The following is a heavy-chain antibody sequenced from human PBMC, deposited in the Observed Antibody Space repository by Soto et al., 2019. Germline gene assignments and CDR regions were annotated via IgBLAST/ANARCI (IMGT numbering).Heavy chain of an antibody. Sequence: QVQLVESGGGVVQPGRSLRLSCAASGFTFSSYAMHWVRQAPGKGLKWVAVISYDGSNKYYADSVKGRFTISRDNSKNTLYLQMSSLRAEDTAVYYCARVRGPYEAYYGMDVWGQGTTVTVSS. J-gene: IGHJ6*02. CDR1: GFTFSSYA. CDR2: ISYDGSNK. V-gene: IGHV3-30-3*01. CDR3: ARVRGPYEAYYGMDV. D-gene: IGHD3-3*01.